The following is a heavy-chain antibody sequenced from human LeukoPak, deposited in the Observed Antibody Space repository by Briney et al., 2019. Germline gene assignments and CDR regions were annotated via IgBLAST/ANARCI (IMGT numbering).Heavy chain of an antibody. J-gene: IGHJ2*01. CDR2: ISSSGSTI. CDR1: GFTFSDYY. D-gene: IGHD2-15*01. CDR3: ATLKGGSHLYWYFDL. V-gene: IGHV3-11*01. Sequence: GGSLRLSCAASGFTFSDYYMSWIRQAPGKGPEWVSYISSSGSTIYYADSVKGRFTISRDNAKNSLYLQMSSLRAEDTAVYYCATLKGGSHLYWYFDLWGRGTLVTVSS.